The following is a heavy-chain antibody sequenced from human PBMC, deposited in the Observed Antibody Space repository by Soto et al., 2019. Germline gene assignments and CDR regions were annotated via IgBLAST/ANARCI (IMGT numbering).Heavy chain of an antibody. J-gene: IGHJ4*02. V-gene: IGHV4-61*01. CDR2: ISSSGST. D-gene: IGHD5-18*01. Sequence: QVQLQESGPGLVKPSETLSLTCIVSGDSVSSDNYYWTWIRQPPGKGLEWIGYISSSGSTYYNPSLNSRVTISVDTSRNQFSLRLTSVTAADTAVYYCARDTRGYSRAFDYWGQGTLVTVSS. CDR3: ARDTRGYSRAFDY. CDR1: GDSVSSDNYY.